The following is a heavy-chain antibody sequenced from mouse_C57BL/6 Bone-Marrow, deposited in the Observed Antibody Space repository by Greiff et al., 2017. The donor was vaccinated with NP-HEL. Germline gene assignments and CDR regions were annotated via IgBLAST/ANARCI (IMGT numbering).Heavy chain of an antibody. Sequence: QVQLQQSGPELVKPGASVKISCKASGYTFTDYYINWVKQRPGQGLEWIGWIFPGSGSTYYNEKFKGKATLTVDKSSSTAYMLLSSLTSEDSAVYFCASNRPPPYCYYYGSSWSWFAYWGQGTLVTVSA. CDR3: ASNRPPPYCYYYGSSWSWFAY. CDR1: GYTFTDYY. CDR2: IFPGSGST. J-gene: IGHJ3*01. D-gene: IGHD1-1*01. V-gene: IGHV1-75*01.